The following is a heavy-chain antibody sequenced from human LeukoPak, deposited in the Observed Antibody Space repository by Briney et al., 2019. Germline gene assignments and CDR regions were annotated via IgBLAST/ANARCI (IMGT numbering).Heavy chain of an antibody. CDR2: IYYTGST. CDR3: ARGMVRAYNWFDP. J-gene: IGHJ5*02. D-gene: IGHD3-10*01. CDR1: SGSIRNYY. Sequence: SETLSLTCTVSSGSIRNYYWSWIRQPPGKGLEWIGYIYYTGSTSYNLSLKSRVTVSLDTSKNQFSLRLSSVTAADTAVYYCARGMVRAYNWFDPWGQGTLVTVSS. V-gene: IGHV4-59*01.